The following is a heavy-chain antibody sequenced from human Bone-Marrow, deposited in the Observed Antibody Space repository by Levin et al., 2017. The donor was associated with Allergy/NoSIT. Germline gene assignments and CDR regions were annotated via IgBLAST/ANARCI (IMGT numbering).Heavy chain of an antibody. J-gene: IGHJ4*02. D-gene: IGHD3-9*01. CDR3: ARAAALTSPLTY. CDR1: GFTFCTYY. CDR2: ISDRNSDI. Sequence: GGSLRLSCAASGFTFCTYYMNWVRQAPGKGLEWVSSISDRNSDIQYADSMKGRCTISRDNTKNSLYLQMNSLRAEDTAVYYCARAAALTSPLTYWGQGTLVTVSS. V-gene: IGHV3-21*01.